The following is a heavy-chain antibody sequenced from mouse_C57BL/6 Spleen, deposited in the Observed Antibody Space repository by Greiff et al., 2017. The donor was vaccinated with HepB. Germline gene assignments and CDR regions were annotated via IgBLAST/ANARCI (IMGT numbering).Heavy chain of an antibody. V-gene: IGHV1-22*01. CDR2: INPNNGGT. D-gene: IGHD2-4*01. J-gene: IGHJ1*03. CDR3: ARSHDYDAYWYGDV. CDR1: GYKFTDYN. Sequence: VHVKQSGPELVKPGASVKMSCKASGYKFTDYNMHWVKQSHGKSLEWIGYINPNNGGTNYNPKFKGKATLTVNTSSSTAYLELRSLTSEDSAVYSCARSHDYDAYWYGDVWGKGTTVTVSS.